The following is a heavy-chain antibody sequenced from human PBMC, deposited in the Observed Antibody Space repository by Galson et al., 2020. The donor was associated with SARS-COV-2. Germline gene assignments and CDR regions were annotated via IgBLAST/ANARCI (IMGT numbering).Heavy chain of an antibody. CDR3: IRHGEYDRSY. J-gene: IGHJ4*02. CDR2: VRSKNNRYAT. Sequence: GGSLRLSCAASGFTFSDSAVHWVRQASGKGLEWVGHVRSKNNRYATAYAASVKGRFSISRDDSKDTAYLQVNSLKTDDTAVYYCIRHGEYDRSYWGRGTQVTVSS. D-gene: IGHD3-16*01. CDR1: GFTFSDSA. V-gene: IGHV3-73*01.